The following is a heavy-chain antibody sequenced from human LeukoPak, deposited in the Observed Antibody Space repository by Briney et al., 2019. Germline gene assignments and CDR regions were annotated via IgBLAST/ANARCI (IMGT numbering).Heavy chain of an antibody. V-gene: IGHV4-34*01. CDR3: ARLAYCGGDCYSIDRYFDY. CDR2: INHSGST. Sequence: SETLSLTCAVYGGSFSGYYWSWIRQPPGKGLEWIGEINHSGSTNYNPSLKSRVTISVDTSKNQFSLKLSSVTAADTAVYYCARLAYCGGDCYSIDRYFDYWGQGTLVTVSS. CDR1: GGSFSGYY. D-gene: IGHD2-21*02. J-gene: IGHJ4*02.